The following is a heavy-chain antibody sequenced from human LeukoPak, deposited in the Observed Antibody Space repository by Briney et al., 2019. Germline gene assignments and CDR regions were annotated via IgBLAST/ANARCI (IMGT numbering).Heavy chain of an antibody. CDR2: INPNSGDT. CDR3: ARGPGVVPAAAVDY. V-gene: IGHV1-2*02. J-gene: IGHJ4*02. D-gene: IGHD2-2*01. Sequence: ASVKVSCKASEYTFSVYHIHWVRLAPGQGLEWMAWINPNSGDTNYAQKFQGRVTMTRDTSISTVYMELSSLRSEDTAVYYCARGPGVVPAAAVDYWGQGTLVTVSS. CDR1: EYTFSVYH.